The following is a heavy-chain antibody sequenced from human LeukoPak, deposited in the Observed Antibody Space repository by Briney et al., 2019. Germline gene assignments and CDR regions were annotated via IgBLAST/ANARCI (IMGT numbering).Heavy chain of an antibody. Sequence: ASVKVSRTASGYTFTSYAMNWVRQAPGQGLEWMGLINTNTGNPTYAQGFTGRFVFSLDTSVSTAYLQISSLKAEDTAVYYCARLVGIAAASMIDYWGQGTLVTVSS. D-gene: IGHD6-13*01. J-gene: IGHJ4*02. V-gene: IGHV7-4-1*02. CDR3: ARLVGIAAASMIDY. CDR2: INTNTGNP. CDR1: GYTFTSYA.